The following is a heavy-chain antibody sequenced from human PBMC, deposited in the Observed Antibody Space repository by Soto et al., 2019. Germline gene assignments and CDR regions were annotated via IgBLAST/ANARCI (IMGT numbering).Heavy chain of an antibody. CDR1: GGSISSGGYS. Sequence: RSLTFAVSGGSISSGGYSWSWIRQPPLKGLEWIGYIYHSGSTYYNPSLKSRVTISVDRSKNQFSLKLSSVTAADTAVYYCARGPYCSSTSCYKNSRFEYLGQGTLDNVSS. CDR2: IYHSGST. V-gene: IGHV4-30-2*01. J-gene: IGHJ4*02. CDR3: ARGPYCSSTSCYKNSRFEY. D-gene: IGHD2-2*02.